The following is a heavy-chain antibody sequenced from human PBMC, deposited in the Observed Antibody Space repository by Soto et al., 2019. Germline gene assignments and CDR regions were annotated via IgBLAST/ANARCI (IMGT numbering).Heavy chain of an antibody. J-gene: IGHJ6*02. CDR1: GGSISSGGYY. Sequence: SETLSLTCTVSGGSISSGGYYWSWIRQHPGKGLEWIGYIYYSGSTYYNPSLKSRVTISVDTSKNQFSLKLSSVTAADTAVYYCARGFGDYLLWEDSGGMDVWGQGTTVTVSS. CDR3: ARGFGDYLLWEDSGGMDV. CDR2: IYYSGST. D-gene: IGHD4-17*01. V-gene: IGHV4-31*03.